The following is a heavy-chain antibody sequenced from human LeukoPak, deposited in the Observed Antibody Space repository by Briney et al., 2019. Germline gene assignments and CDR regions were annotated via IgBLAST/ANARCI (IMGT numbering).Heavy chain of an antibody. CDR2: INHSGST. CDR3: ARQGVAGTLGAFDI. J-gene: IGHJ3*02. D-gene: IGHD6-19*01. V-gene: IGHV4-34*01. CDR1: GGSFSGYY. Sequence: SETLSLTCAVYGGSFSGYYWSWIRQPPGKGLEWIGEINHSGSTNYNPSLKSRVTISVDTSKNQFSLKLSSVTAADTAVYYCARQGVAGTLGAFDIWGQGTMVTVSS.